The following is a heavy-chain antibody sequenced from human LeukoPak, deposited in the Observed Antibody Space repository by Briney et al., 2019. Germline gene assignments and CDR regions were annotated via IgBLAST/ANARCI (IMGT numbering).Heavy chain of an antibody. CDR3: ARQMTPHGNFDY. V-gene: IGHV3-13*01. D-gene: IGHD1-26*01. CDR1: GFTLSNFA. CDR2: IGTAGDT. Sequence: GGSLRLSCAASGFTLSNFAIHWVRQATGKGLEWVSAIGTAGDTFYPGSVKGRFTISRENAKNSLYLQMNNLRAEDTAVYYCARQMTPHGNFDYWGQGTLVTVSS. J-gene: IGHJ4*02.